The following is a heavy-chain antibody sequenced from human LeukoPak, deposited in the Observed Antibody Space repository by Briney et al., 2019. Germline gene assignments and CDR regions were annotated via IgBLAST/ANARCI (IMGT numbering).Heavy chain of an antibody. J-gene: IGHJ4*02. CDR1: GGSFSGYY. CDR2: INHSGST. V-gene: IGHV4-34*01. CDR3: ARRNPAYGSGNKFDY. Sequence: SETLSLTCAVYGGSFSGYYWSWIRQPPGKGLEWIGEINHSGSTNYNPSLKSRVTISVDTSKNQFSLKLSSVTAADTAVYYCARRNPAYGSGNKFDYWGQGTLVTVSS. D-gene: IGHD3-10*01.